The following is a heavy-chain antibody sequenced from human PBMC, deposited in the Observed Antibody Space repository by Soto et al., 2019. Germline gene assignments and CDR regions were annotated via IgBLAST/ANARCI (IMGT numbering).Heavy chain of an antibody. CDR2: TYYRSKWYN. CDR3: AREEQLVPNWFDP. J-gene: IGHJ5*02. V-gene: IGHV6-1*01. D-gene: IGHD6-13*01. CDR1: GDRVSSNSAA. Sequence: SQTLSLTCAISGDRVSSNSAAWNWIIHSPSRGLEWLGRTYYRSKWYNDYAVSVKSRITINPDTSKNQFSLQLNSVTPEDTAVYYCAREEQLVPNWFDPWGQGTLVTVSS.